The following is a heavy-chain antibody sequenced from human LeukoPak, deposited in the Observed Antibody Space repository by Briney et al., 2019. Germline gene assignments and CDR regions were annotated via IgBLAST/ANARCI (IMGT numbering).Heavy chain of an antibody. D-gene: IGHD5-12*01. V-gene: IGHV3-49*03. J-gene: IGHJ4*02. CDR2: IRSKAYGGTT. CDR3: TSLRGYSGYDLVAAAGYY. Sequence: PGGSLRLSCTASGFTFGDYAMSWFRQAPGKGLEWVGFIRSKAYGGTTEYAASVKGRFTISRDDSKGIAYLQMNSLKTEDTAVYYCTSLRGYSGYDLVAAAGYYWGQGTLVTVSS. CDR1: GFTFGDYA.